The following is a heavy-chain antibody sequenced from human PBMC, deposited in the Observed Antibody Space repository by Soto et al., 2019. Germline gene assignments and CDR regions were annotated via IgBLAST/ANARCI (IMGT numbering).Heavy chain of an antibody. V-gene: IGHV4-39*07. CDR2: VYYRGRS. Sequence: SETLSLTCTVSGGSVSNSNYYWGWIRQSPGKGLEWIGSVYYRGRSYSKSSVKSRVTISVDTSKNQFSLKLNLTSVTAADTAVYYCARSPAYGDYANLDTWGQGTLVTVSS. CDR3: ARSPAYGDYANLDT. D-gene: IGHD4-17*01. J-gene: IGHJ5*02. CDR1: GGSVSNSNYY.